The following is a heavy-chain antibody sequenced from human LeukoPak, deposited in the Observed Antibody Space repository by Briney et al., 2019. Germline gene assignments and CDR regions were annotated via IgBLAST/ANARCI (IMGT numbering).Heavy chain of an antibody. Sequence: SETLSLTCTVSGGSISSSSYYWGWIRQPPGKGLEWIGSIYYSGSTYYNPSLKSRVTISVDTSKNQFFLKLSSVTAADTAVYYCARTNSSGYLYYFDYWGQGTLVTVSS. J-gene: IGHJ4*02. CDR3: ARTNSSGYLYYFDY. CDR2: IYYSGST. D-gene: IGHD3-22*01. CDR1: GGSISSSSYY. V-gene: IGHV4-39*07.